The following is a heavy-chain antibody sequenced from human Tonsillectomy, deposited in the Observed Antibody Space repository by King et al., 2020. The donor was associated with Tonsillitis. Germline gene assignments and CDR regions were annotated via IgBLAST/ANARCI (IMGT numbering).Heavy chain of an antibody. CDR3: ARAGYYRFDF. CDR1: GFTFSNSW. V-gene: IGHV3-74*01. D-gene: IGHD2/OR15-2a*01. J-gene: IGHJ4*02. Sequence: VQLVESGGDLVQPGGSLRVSCAASGFTFSNSWMHWVRQAPGKGLVWVSRMNADGSTINYADSVKGRFTISRDNAKNTLYLQMNSLRVEDTAVYYCARAGYYRFDFWGQGTLVTVSS. CDR2: MNADGSTI.